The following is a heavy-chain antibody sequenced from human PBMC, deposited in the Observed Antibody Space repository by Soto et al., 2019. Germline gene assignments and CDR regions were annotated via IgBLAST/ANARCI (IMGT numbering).Heavy chain of an antibody. CDR3: AREMILLPVYSYGYPYYGMDV. CDR2: ISSSSSYI. D-gene: IGHD5-18*01. V-gene: IGHV3-21*01. J-gene: IGHJ6*02. Sequence: ESGGGLVKPGGSLRLSCAASGFTFSSYSMNWVRQAPGKGLEWVSSISSSSSYIYYADSVKGRFTISRDNAKNSLYLQMNSLRAEDTAVYYCAREMILLPVYSYGYPYYGMDVWGQGTTVTVSS. CDR1: GFTFSSYS.